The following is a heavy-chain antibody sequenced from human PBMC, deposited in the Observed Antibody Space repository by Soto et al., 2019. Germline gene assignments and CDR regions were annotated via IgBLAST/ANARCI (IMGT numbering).Heavy chain of an antibody. CDR3: VRDPWKDVPLAPSADNYFYT. V-gene: IGHV3-30*03. CDR1: GFAFNSHG. CDR2: ISFNGNNK. J-gene: IGHJ5*02. D-gene: IGHD1-1*01. Sequence: QVQLVESGGGVVQSGVSLRLSCAASGFAFNSHGFHWVRQTPSVGLEWLALISFNGNNKFYAGSVRGRFSISRDDSRNTLFLQMDDLRPEDSGVYYCVRDPWKDVPLAPSADNYFYTCGQGTLVTVSS.